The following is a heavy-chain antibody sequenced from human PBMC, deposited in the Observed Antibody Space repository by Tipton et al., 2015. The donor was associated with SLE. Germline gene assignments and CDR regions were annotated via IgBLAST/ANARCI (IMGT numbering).Heavy chain of an antibody. D-gene: IGHD4-17*01. V-gene: IGHV3-21*03. CDR3: ARDPSDYGDSHFDY. Sequence: GSLRLSCAASGFTFSSYWMSWVRQAPGKGLEWVSSISSRSTGYIYYADSVRGRFTISRDNAQNSLYLQMNSLRAEDTAVYYCARDPSDYGDSHFDYWGQGTLVTVSS. CDR1: GFTFSSYW. CDR2: ISSRSTGYI. J-gene: IGHJ4*02.